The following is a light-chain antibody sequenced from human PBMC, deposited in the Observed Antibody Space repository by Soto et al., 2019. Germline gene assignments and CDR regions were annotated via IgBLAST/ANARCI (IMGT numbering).Light chain of an antibody. CDR1: SSDVGGYNY. V-gene: IGLV2-8*01. CDR3: SSYAGSNNFV. CDR2: EVS. J-gene: IGLJ1*01. Sequence: QSALTQPPSASGSPGQSVTISCTGTSSDVGGYNYVSWYQQHPGKAPKLMISEVSARPSGVPDRFSGSKSGNTASLTVSGLQAEDEADYYCSSYAGSNNFVFGTGTKLTVL.